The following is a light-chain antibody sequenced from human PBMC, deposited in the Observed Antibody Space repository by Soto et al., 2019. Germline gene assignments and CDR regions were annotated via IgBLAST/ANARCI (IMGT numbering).Light chain of an antibody. V-gene: IGKV4-1*01. CDR2: WAS. CDR1: QSVLYSPNNKNY. J-gene: IGKJ2*01. CDR3: RQYLSSLPT. Sequence: DIVMTQFPDSLAVSLGERATINCKSSQSVLYSPNNKNYVSWYQQRPGQPPKLLTSWASTRESGVPERFSGSGSGTDFTLTIDNLQAEDVAVYYCRQYLSSLPTFGQGTKLEIK.